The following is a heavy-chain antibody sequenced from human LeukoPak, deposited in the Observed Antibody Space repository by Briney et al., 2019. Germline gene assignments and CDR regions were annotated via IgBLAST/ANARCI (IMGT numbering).Heavy chain of an antibody. V-gene: IGHV4-34*01. D-gene: IGHD3-10*01. CDR3: ARGARLWFGELLQPRYYYGMDV. CDR2: INHSWCT. J-gene: IGHJ6*02. CDR1: RGSFSGYY. Sequence: PSETLPLTCAVYRGSFSGYYWSWIRQPPGKGLEGIGEINHSWCTNYNPRLKSRVNISVDASKNQFSLKLSSVTAADTAVYYCARGARLWFGELLQPRYYYGMDVWGQGTTVTVSS.